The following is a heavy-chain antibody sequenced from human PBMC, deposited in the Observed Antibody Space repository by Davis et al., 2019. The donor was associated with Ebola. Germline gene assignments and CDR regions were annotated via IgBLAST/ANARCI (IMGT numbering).Heavy chain of an antibody. CDR1: GFTFSSYA. J-gene: IGHJ4*02. V-gene: IGHV3-23*01. D-gene: IGHD4-17*01. CDR2: ISGSGGST. Sequence: GGSLRLSCAASGFTFSSYAMSWVRQAPGKGLEWVSAISGSGGSTYYADSVKGRFTISRDNSKNTLYLQMNSLRAEDTAVYFCARLPTMVTTRYYFDYWGQGTLVTVSS. CDR3: ARLPTMVTTRYYFDY.